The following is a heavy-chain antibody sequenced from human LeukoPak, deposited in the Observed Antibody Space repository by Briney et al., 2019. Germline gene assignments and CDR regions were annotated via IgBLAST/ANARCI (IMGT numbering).Heavy chain of an antibody. CDR2: ISSSGSTM. D-gene: IGHD4-11*01. V-gene: IGHV3-11*01. CDR3: ARSWAKDYPDGFDI. Sequence: GGSLRLSCAASGFSFSDYYMSWIRQAPGKGLEWVSYISSSGSTMYYADSVKGRFTISRDNAKNSLYLQMNSLRAEDTAVYYCARSWAKDYPDGFDIWGQGTMVAASS. J-gene: IGHJ3*02. CDR1: GFSFSDYY.